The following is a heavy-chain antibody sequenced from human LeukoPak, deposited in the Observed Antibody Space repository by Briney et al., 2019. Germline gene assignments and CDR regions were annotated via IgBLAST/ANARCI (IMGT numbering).Heavy chain of an antibody. V-gene: IGHV1-69*06. CDR1: GGTFSSYA. J-gene: IGHJ6*03. Sequence: GASVKVSCKASGGTFSSYAISWVRQAPGQGLEWMGGIIPIFGTANYAQKFQGRVTITADKSTSTAYMELSSLRSEDTAVYYCARDRGYDQYYYYMDVWGKGTTVTVSS. CDR3: ARDRGYDQYYYYMDV. D-gene: IGHD5-12*01. CDR2: IIPIFGTA.